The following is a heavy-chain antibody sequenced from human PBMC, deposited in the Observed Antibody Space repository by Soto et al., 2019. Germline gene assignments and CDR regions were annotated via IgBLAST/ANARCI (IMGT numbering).Heavy chain of an antibody. V-gene: IGHV3-11*01. D-gene: IGHD2-15*01. Sequence: QVQLVESGGGLVKPGGSLRLSCAASGFSFSDDYMSWIRQAPGKGLEWVSYISNSGRTISYVDSVKGRFTISSDNAKNSLYLQMTGLRAEDTAVYYCARERGDIVAHWGQGTLVTVSS. CDR2: ISNSGRTI. CDR3: ARERGDIVAH. J-gene: IGHJ4*02. CDR1: GFSFSDDY.